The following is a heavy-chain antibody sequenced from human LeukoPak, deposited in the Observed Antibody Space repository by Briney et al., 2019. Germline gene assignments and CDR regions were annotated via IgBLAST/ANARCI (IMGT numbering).Heavy chain of an antibody. CDR2: ISYDGSNK. V-gene: IGHV3-30-3*01. Sequence: TGGSLRLSCAASGFTFSSYAMHWVRQAPGKGLEWVAVISYDGSNKYYADSVKGRFTISRDNSKNTLYLQMNSLRAEDTAVYCCARVPASSPGDAFDIWGQGAVVTVSS. CDR3: ARVPASSPGDAFDI. D-gene: IGHD6-13*01. J-gene: IGHJ3*02. CDR1: GFTFSSYA.